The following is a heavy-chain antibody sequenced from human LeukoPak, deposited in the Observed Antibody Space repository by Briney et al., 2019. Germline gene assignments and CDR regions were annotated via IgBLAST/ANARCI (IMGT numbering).Heavy chain of an antibody. J-gene: IGHJ4*02. V-gene: IGHV3-23*01. CDR2: ISGSGANT. CDR3: AKDRVVTMIVVGTFDY. CDR1: GFIFNNYA. D-gene: IGHD3-22*01. Sequence: LAGGSLRLSCAASGFIFNNYAMSWVRQAPGKGLEWVSVISGSGANTYYADSVKGRFTISRDNSKNTLYLQMNSLRAEDTAVYYCAKDRVVTMIVVGTFDYWGQGTLVTVSS.